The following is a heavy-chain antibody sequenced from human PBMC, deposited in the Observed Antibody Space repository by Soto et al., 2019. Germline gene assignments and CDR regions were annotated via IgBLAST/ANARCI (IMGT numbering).Heavy chain of an antibody. V-gene: IGHV4-30-4*01. J-gene: IGHJ6*02. Sequence: QVQLQQSGPGLVKPSQTLSLTCTVSGGSISFDHYHWTWIRQPPGKGLEWNGYVHYSGSFLYNPSLQSLVSISVDTSNNQCSLKLGSVSAADTAVYFCAREDDGGDRDYYGLDVWGQGTTVTVSS. D-gene: IGHD2-21*02. CDR1: GGSISFDHYH. CDR3: AREDDGGDRDYYGLDV. CDR2: VHYSGSF.